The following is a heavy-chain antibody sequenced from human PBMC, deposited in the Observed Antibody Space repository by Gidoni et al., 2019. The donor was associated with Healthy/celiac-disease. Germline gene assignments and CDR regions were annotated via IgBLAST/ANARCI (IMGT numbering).Heavy chain of an antibody. J-gene: IGHJ4*02. Sequence: EVQLVESGGGLVKPGGSLRLSCAASGFTFSNPLMNWVRQAPGKGLEWVGRIKSKTDGGTTDYAAPVKGRFTISRDDSKNTLYLQMNSLKTEDTAVYYCTTDSGAPIVGATSFDYWGQGTLVTVSS. V-gene: IGHV3-15*07. CDR1: GFTFSNPL. CDR2: IKSKTDGGTT. D-gene: IGHD1-26*01. CDR3: TTDSGAPIVGATSFDY.